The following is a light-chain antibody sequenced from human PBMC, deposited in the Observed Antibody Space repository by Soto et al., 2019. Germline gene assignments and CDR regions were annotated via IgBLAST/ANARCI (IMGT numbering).Light chain of an antibody. CDR1: QSISTW. V-gene: IGKV1-5*03. Sequence: DIQMTQSPSTLSASVGDRVTITCRASQSISTWLAWYQQKPGKAPKVLIYKASGLESGVPSRFSGSGSGTEFTLTISSLQPDDFATYYCQKYNSYSRTFGQGTKVEIK. J-gene: IGKJ1*01. CDR2: KAS. CDR3: QKYNSYSRT.